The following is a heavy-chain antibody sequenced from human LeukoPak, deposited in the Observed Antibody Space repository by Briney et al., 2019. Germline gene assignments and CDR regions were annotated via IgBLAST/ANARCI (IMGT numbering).Heavy chain of an antibody. CDR3: ARHPSLSSSWIKGDWFDP. V-gene: IGHV5-51*01. CDR2: IYPGDSDT. J-gene: IGHJ5*02. CDR1: GYSFTSYW. Sequence: GESLKISCKGSGYSFTSYWIGWVRQMPGKGLEWMGIIYPGDSDTRYSPSFQGQVTISADKSISTAYLQGSSLKASDTAMYYCARHPSLSSSWIKGDWFDPWGQGTLVTVSS. D-gene: IGHD6-13*01.